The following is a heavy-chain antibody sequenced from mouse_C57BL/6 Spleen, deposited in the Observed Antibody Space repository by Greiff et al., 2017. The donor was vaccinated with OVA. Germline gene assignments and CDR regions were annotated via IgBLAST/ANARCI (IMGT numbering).Heavy chain of an antibody. D-gene: IGHD2-3*01. CDR3: SRYRDGYYCFAY. CDR1: GYSFTSYY. Sequence: VQLQQSGPELVKPGASVKISCKASGYSFTSYYINWVKQRPGQGLEWIGRIYPGSGNTKYNEKFKGKATLTADTSSSTAYMQLSSLTSEASAVYSVSRYRDGYYCFAYWGQGTTLTVSS. V-gene: IGHV1-66*01. CDR2: IYPGSGNT. J-gene: IGHJ2*01.